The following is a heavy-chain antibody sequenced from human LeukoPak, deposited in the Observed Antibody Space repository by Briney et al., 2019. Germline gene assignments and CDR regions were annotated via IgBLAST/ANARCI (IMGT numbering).Heavy chain of an antibody. CDR2: LYPGDSDT. V-gene: IGHV5-51*01. CDR3: ARVGGNDAFDI. D-gene: IGHD3-16*01. J-gene: IGHJ3*02. Sequence: GESPKISCKGSGYSFINYWIGWVRQMPGEGLEWVGILYPGDSDTRYSPSFQGHVTISADKSISTAYLQWSSLKASDTAMYYCARVGGNDAFDIWGQGTMVTVSS. CDR1: GYSFINYW.